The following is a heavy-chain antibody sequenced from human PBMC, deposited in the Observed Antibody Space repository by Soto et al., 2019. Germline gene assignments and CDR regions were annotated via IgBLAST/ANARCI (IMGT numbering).Heavy chain of an antibody. CDR2: ISHSGTV. V-gene: IGHV4-4*02. CDR1: SVSITSSNW. D-gene: IGHD3-16*01. J-gene: IGHJ4*02. Sequence: PSETLSLTCDVSSVSITSSNWWTWVRQPPGKGLEWLGKISHSGTVNYNATLRRRVTISVDKPKNQLSLKLMSVTAADTAVYYCARDYDGFDYWGPGILVTVSS. CDR3: ARDYDGFDY.